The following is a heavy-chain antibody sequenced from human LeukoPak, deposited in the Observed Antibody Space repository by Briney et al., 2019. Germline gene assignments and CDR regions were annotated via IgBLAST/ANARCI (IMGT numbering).Heavy chain of an antibody. V-gene: IGHV3-23*01. CDR1: GFTFSSYA. D-gene: IGHD3-10*01. Sequence: PGGSLRLSCAASGFTFSSYAMSWVREAPGKGLEWVSAISGSGGSTYYADSVKGRFTISRDNSKNTLYLQMNSLRAEDTAVYYCAKDRRRTMVRGVIDYWGQGTLVTVSS. J-gene: IGHJ4*02. CDR3: AKDRRRTMVRGVIDY. CDR2: ISGSGGST.